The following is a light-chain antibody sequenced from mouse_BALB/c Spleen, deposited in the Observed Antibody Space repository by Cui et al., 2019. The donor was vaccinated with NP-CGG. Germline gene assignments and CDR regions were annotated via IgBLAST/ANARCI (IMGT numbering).Light chain of an antibody. CDR3: ALWYSNHWV. CDR2: GTN. J-gene: IGLJ1*01. Sequence: AVVTGVSALPTSPGETVTLTCRSSTGAVTTSNYANWVQEKPDHLFTGLIGGTNNRVPGVPARFSGSLIGDKAALTITGAQTEDEAKYFCALWYSNHWVFGGGTKLTVL. V-gene: IGLV1*01. CDR1: TGAVTTSNY.